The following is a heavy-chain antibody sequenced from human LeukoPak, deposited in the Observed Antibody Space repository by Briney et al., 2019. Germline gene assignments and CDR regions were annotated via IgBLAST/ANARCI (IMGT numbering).Heavy chain of an antibody. J-gene: IGHJ3*02. CDR3: AKDGAGGYSYGPGDAFDI. Sequence: GRSLRLSCAASGFTFSSYGMHWVRQAPGKGLEWVAVISYDGSNKYYADSVKGRFTISRDNSKNTLYLQMNSLRAEDTAVYYCAKDGAGGYSYGPGDAFDIWGQGTLVTVSS. CDR1: GFTFSSYG. V-gene: IGHV3-30*18. CDR2: ISYDGSNK. D-gene: IGHD5-18*01.